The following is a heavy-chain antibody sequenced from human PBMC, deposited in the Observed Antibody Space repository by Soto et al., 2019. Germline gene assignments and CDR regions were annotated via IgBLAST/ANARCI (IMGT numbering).Heavy chain of an antibody. CDR2: IIPIFGTA. J-gene: IGHJ4*02. CDR3: ATREGSYTTGDY. CDR1: GGTFSSYA. Sequence: QVQLVQSGAEVKKPGSSVKVSCKASGGTFSSYAISWVRQAPGQGLEWMGGIIPIFGTANYAQKFQGRVXHXAXXSTSTAYMELSSLRSEDTAVYYCATREGSYTTGDYWGQGTLVTVSS. D-gene: IGHD1-26*01. V-gene: IGHV1-69*12.